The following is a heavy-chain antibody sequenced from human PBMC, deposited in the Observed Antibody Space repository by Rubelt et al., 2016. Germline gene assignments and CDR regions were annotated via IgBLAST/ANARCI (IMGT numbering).Heavy chain of an antibody. Sequence: QVQLVQSGAEVKKPGASVKVSCKASGYTFTSYGISWVRPAPGQGLEWMGWISAYNGNTNYAQNRQGRVTRTTDTATSTAYMGRRGLRSDDTAVYYCARDLPPFRRYNWNFPLDYWGQGTLVTVSS. CDR1: GYTFTSYG. CDR3: ARDLPPFRRYNWNFPLDY. J-gene: IGHJ4*02. V-gene: IGHV1-18*01. CDR2: ISAYNGNT. D-gene: IGHD1-7*01.